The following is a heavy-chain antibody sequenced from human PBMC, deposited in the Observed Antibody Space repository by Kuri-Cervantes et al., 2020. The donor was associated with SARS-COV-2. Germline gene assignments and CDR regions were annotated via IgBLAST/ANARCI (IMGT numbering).Heavy chain of an antibody. CDR3: AKVRPRNTYDYGDYGGLDV. Sequence: GGSLRLSCAASGFTFSSYAMSWVRQAPGKGLEWVSAIRGSGGSTYYADSVKGRFSTSRDNSKNTLYLQMNSLRAEDTAVYYCAKVRPRNTYDYGDYGGLDVWGKGTTVTVSS. CDR2: IRGSGGST. D-gene: IGHD4-17*01. J-gene: IGHJ6*04. V-gene: IGHV3-23*01. CDR1: GFTFSSYA.